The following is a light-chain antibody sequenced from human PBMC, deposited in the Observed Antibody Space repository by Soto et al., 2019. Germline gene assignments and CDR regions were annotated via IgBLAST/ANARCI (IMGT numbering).Light chain of an antibody. CDR3: QQYGNYPYT. J-gene: IGKJ2*01. V-gene: IGKV1-16*01. CDR1: QGITDR. CDR2: DAS. Sequence: DIQMTESPSSLYASVGDRVTLTCRASQGITDRLTWFQQKPGKAPKSLIYDASTLQYGDPSRFSGGGSGTDFTLTISSLQPEDSATYYCQQYGNYPYTFGLGTKLEIK.